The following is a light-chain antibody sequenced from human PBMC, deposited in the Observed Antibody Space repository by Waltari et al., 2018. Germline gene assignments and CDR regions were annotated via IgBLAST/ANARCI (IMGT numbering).Light chain of an antibody. V-gene: IGKV3-15*01. CDR2: GSS. Sequence: EIVMTQSPATLSVSPGERATISCRASQSVSSNLAWYQQNPGQAPRLLIYGSSTRATGIPARFSGSGSGTEFTLTISSMQSEDFAVYYCQQYNNWPPRRTFGQGTKVEIK. CDR1: QSVSSN. J-gene: IGKJ1*01. CDR3: QQYNNWPPRRT.